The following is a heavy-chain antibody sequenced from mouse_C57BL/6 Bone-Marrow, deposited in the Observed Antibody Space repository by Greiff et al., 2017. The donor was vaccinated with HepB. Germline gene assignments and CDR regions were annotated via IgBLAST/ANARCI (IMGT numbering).Heavy chain of an antibody. Sequence: QVHVKQSGAELVRPGTSVKMSCKASGYTFTNYWIGWAKQRPGHGLEWIGDIYPGGGYTNYNQKFKGKSTLTVDKSSSTAYMQLSSLTSEDSAVYYCARRIYYDYDEGYFDVWGTGTTVTVSS. CDR2: IYPGGGYT. CDR3: ARRIYYDYDEGYFDV. J-gene: IGHJ1*03. CDR1: GYTFTNYW. D-gene: IGHD2-4*01. V-gene: IGHV1-63*01.